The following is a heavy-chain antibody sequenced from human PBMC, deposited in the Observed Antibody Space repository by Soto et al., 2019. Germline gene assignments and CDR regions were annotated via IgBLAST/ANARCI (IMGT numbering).Heavy chain of an antibody. Sequence: SETLSLTCTVSGGSISSDYWSWIRQPPGKGLEWIGYVYYRGGTNYNPSLKSRVTTSVDTSKNQFSLTLSSVTAADTAVYYCARAGGYCDGGNCFNWFDPWGQGTLVTVSS. V-gene: IGHV4-59*01. CDR2: VYYRGGT. D-gene: IGHD2-15*01. CDR1: GGSISSDY. CDR3: ARAGGYCDGGNCFNWFDP. J-gene: IGHJ5*02.